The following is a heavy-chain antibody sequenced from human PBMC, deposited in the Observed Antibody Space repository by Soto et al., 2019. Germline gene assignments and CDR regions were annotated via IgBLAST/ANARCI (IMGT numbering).Heavy chain of an antibody. CDR3: ARSGYSGSYPGWFDP. CDR1: GYTFTSYG. V-gene: IGHV1-18*01. J-gene: IGHJ5*02. D-gene: IGHD1-26*01. CDR2: ISAYNGNT. Sequence: GASVKVSCKASGYTFTSYGISWVRQAPGQGLEWMGWISAYNGNTNYAQKLQGRVTMTTDTSTSTAYMELRSLRSDDTAVYYCARSGYSGSYPGWFDPWGQGTLVTVSS.